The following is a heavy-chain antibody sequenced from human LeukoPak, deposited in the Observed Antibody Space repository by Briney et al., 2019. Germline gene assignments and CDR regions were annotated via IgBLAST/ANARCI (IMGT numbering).Heavy chain of an antibody. Sequence: GGSLRLSCAASGFTFSSYSMNWVRQAPGKGLEWVSSISSSSSYIYYADSVKGRFTISRDNAKNSLYLQMNSLRAEDTAVYYCAKAWRAYGDYHTFDIWGQGTMVTVSS. CDR2: ISSSSSYI. D-gene: IGHD4-17*01. V-gene: IGHV3-21*01. J-gene: IGHJ3*02. CDR3: AKAWRAYGDYHTFDI. CDR1: GFTFSSYS.